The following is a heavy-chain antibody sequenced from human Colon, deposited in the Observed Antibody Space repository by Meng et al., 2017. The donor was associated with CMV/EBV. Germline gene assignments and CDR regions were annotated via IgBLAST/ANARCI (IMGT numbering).Heavy chain of an antibody. CDR1: GFIFSSFA. J-gene: IGHJ4*02. Sequence: GGSLRLSCAASGFIFSSFAMIWVRQVPGKGLEWVSTIDSSDRTYYADSVKGRFTISRDNSMSTLHLQMNSLRAEDTAVYYCAKSLVDTAMDLDEWGQETLVTVSS. CDR3: AKSLVDTAMDLDE. D-gene: IGHD5-18*01. CDR2: IDSSDRT. V-gene: IGHV3-23*01.